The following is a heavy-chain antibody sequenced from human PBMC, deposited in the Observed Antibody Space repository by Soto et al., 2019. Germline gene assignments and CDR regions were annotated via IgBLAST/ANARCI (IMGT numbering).Heavy chain of an antibody. CDR3: AQKTFDFWSGYSRNWFDP. J-gene: IGHJ5*02. CDR1: GGSISSIIYY. Sequence: SDTLSLTCTVSGGSISSIIYYWGWIRQPPGKGLEWIGSIYYSGSTYYNPSLKSRVTISVDTSKNQFSLKLSSVTAADTAVYYCAQKTFDFWSGYSRNWFDPWGQGTLVTVSS. D-gene: IGHD3-3*01. V-gene: IGHV4-39*01. CDR2: IYYSGST.